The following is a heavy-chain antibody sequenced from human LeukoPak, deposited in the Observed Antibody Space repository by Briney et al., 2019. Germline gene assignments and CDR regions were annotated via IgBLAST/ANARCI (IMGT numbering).Heavy chain of an antibody. Sequence: PSETLSLTCAVYGGSFSGYYWSWIRQPPGKGLEWIGEINHSGSTNYNPSLKSRVTISVDTSKNQFSLKLSSVTAADTAVYYCAKPGGGDGYNFFYWGQGTLVTVSS. CDR3: AKPGGGDGYNFFY. CDR2: INHSGST. J-gene: IGHJ4*02. CDR1: GGSFSGYY. V-gene: IGHV4-34*01. D-gene: IGHD5-24*01.